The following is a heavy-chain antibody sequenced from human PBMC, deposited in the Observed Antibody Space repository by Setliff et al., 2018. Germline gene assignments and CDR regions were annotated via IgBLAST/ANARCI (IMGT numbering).Heavy chain of an antibody. Sequence: GGSLRLSCAASGFTFDDYGMSWVRQAPGKGLEWVSYISSSSSYTNYADSVKGRFTISRDNVKNSLFLQMNSLRAEDTAVYYCVRDLHWGFDYWGLGTLVTVSS. CDR3: VRDLHWGFDY. CDR1: GFTFDDYG. J-gene: IGHJ4*02. V-gene: IGHV3-11*06. D-gene: IGHD7-27*01. CDR2: ISSSSSYT.